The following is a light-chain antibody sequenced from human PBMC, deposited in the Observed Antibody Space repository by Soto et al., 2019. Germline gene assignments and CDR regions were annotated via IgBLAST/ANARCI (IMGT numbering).Light chain of an antibody. CDR1: QSVRSK. CDR2: GAS. J-gene: IGKJ1*01. CDR3: QQYNNWPT. Sequence: VMTQSPDTLSVSPGETVTLSCRASQSVRSKFAWYQQKPGQAPRLLIFGASIRATGIPARLSGSGSGTEFTLTIGSLQSEDSALYYCQQYNNWPTFGQGTKVDIK. V-gene: IGKV3-15*01.